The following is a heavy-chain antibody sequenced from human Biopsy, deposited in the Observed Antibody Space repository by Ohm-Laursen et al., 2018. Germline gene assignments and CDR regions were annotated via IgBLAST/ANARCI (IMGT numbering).Heavy chain of an antibody. CDR2: INSDGSST. D-gene: IGHD2-2*01. J-gene: IGHJ4*02. V-gene: IGHV3-74*01. CDR1: GLTFSNYW. CDR3: ARRSTTYCSSTSCSFDY. Sequence: GTLSLTCAAPGLTFSNYWMHWVRQAPGKGPVWVSRINSDGSSTSYADSVKGRFTISRDNAKNTLYLQMDSLRVEDTAVYYCARRSTTYCSSTSCSFDYWGQGTLVTVSS.